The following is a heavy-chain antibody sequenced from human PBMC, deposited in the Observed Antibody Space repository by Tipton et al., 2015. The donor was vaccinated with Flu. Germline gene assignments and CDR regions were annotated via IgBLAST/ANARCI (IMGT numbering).Heavy chain of an antibody. Sequence: TLSLTCTVSGDSITSDYYWGWIRQFPGKGLEWVGHIYYSGNTHYNPSLESRVTISVDTSENQFSLKLSSVTAADTAVYHCARHGYHYGTGWFDPWGQGTLVTVSS. D-gene: IGHD5-18*01. CDR1: GDSITSDYY. J-gene: IGHJ5*02. V-gene: IGHV4-38-2*02. CDR2: IYYSGNT. CDR3: ARHGYHYGTGWFDP.